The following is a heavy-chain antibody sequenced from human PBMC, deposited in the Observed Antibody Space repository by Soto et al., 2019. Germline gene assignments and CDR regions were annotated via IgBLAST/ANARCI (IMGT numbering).Heavy chain of an antibody. CDR1: GFTFSSYA. D-gene: IGHD3-10*01. CDR3: ASLMVRGVIIVPYFDY. Sequence: GGSLRLSCAASGFTFSSYAMHWVRQAPGKGLEWVAVISYDGSNKYYADSVKGRFTISRDNSKNTLYLQMNSLRAEDTAVYYCASLMVRGVIIVPYFDYWGQGTLVTVSS. CDR2: ISYDGSNK. J-gene: IGHJ4*02. V-gene: IGHV3-30-3*01.